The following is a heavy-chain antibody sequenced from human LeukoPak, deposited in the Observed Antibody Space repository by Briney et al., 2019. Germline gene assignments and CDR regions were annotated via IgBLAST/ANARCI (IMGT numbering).Heavy chain of an antibody. CDR2: INWNGGST. CDR3: ARLRYCSSTSCYVNYYYYMDV. Sequence: GGSLRLSCVASGFTFDDYGMSWGRQAPGKGLEWVSGINWNGGSTGYADSVKGRFTISRDNAKNSLYLQMNSLRAEDTALYYCARLRYCSSTSCYVNYYYYMDVWGKGTTVTVSS. D-gene: IGHD2-2*01. CDR1: GFTFDDYG. J-gene: IGHJ6*03. V-gene: IGHV3-20*04.